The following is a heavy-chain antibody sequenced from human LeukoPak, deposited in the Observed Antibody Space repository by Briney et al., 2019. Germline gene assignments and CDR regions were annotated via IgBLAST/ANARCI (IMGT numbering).Heavy chain of an antibody. CDR1: GGSISSYY. V-gene: IGHV4-59*01. CDR3: ARYVGEKTAFDI. D-gene: IGHD3-10*01. Sequence: SETLSLTCTVSGGSISSYYWSWIRQPPGRGLEWIGYIYYSGTTNYNPSLKSRVTISVDTSKNQFSLKLSSVTAADTAVYYCARYVGEKTAFDIWGQGTMVTVSS. J-gene: IGHJ3*02. CDR2: IYYSGTT.